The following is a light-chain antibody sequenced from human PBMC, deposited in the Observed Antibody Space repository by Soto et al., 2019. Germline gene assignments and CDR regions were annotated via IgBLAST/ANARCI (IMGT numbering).Light chain of an antibody. J-gene: IGKJ5*01. CDR1: QSVGSN. CDR3: QQYNNWPPIT. V-gene: IGKV3-15*01. CDR2: GAS. Sequence: EIVMTQSPAPPSVSPGEKDTLSCRARQSVGSNLAWYRQKPGQAPRLLINGASSRATGIPARFSGSGSGTDFTLTISSLQSEDFAVYYCQQYNNWPPITFGQGTRLEIK.